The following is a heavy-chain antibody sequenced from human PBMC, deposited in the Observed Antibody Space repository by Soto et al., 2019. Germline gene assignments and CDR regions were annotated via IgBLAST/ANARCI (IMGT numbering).Heavy chain of an antibody. D-gene: IGHD4-4*01. CDR2: IYYSGST. CDR1: GGSISSGGYY. Sequence: SETLSLTCTVSGGSISSGGYYWSWIRQHPGKGLEWIGYIYYSGSTYYNPSLKSRVTISVDTSKNQFSLKLSSVTAADTAVYYCARNKNDYSNPLYTTYYYYYMDVWGKGTKVTVSS. CDR3: ARNKNDYSNPLYTTYYYYYMDV. J-gene: IGHJ6*03. V-gene: IGHV4-31*03.